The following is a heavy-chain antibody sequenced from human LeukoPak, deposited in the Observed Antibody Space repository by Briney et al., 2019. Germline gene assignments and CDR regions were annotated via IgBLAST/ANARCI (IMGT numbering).Heavy chain of an antibody. V-gene: IGHV4-59*01. J-gene: IGHJ4*02. CDR2: IYYTGDT. D-gene: IGHD1-26*01. CDR3: ARGLLVGNTEYYFDF. Sequence: SETLSLTCTVSGGSISGYYWTWIRQPPGKGLEWVGYIYYTGDTNSRPSLKSRLTLSLDTSKRQFSLKLSSVIAADTAVYFCARGLLVGNTEYYFDFWGQGTPVTVSS. CDR1: GGSISGYY.